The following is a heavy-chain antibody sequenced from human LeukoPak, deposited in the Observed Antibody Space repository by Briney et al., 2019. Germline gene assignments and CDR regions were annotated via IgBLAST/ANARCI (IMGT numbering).Heavy chain of an antibody. D-gene: IGHD3-10*01. J-gene: IGHJ4*02. CDR2: MRYDGTNK. Sequence: PGGSLRLSCAASGFTFSSYGMHWVRQAPGKGLEWVAFMRYDGTNKYYADSVKGRFTIPRDNYKNTLYLKMNNLRAEDTAVYYCAKDGVPSRWFGRNYFDYWGQGTLVTVSS. V-gene: IGHV3-30*02. CDR3: AKDGVPSRWFGRNYFDY. CDR1: GFTFSSYG.